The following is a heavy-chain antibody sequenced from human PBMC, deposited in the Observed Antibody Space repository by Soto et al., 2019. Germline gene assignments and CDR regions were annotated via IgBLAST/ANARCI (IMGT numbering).Heavy chain of an antibody. J-gene: IGHJ4*02. CDR2: IYYSGST. D-gene: IGHD3-22*01. CDR1: GGSISSYY. Sequence: SETLSLTCTVSGGSISSYYWSWIRQPPGKGLEWIGYIYYSGSTNYNPSLKSRVTISVDTSKNQFSLKLSSVTAADTAVYYCAIRPRYYDSSGYRDYYFDYWGQGTLVTVSS. CDR3: AIRPRYYDSSGYRDYYFDY. V-gene: IGHV4-59*01.